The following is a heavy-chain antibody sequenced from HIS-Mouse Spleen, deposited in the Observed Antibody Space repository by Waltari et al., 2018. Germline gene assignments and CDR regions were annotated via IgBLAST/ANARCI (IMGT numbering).Heavy chain of an antibody. CDR3: ARDQGGYQMRPFDAFDI. J-gene: IGHJ3*02. D-gene: IGHD5-12*01. CDR1: GFTFSSYA. Sequence: QVQLVESGGGVVQPGRSLRLSCAASGFTFSSYAMHWVRQAPGKGLDWVAGISYDGINKYYAESVKGRFTISRDNSKNTLYLQMNSLRAEDTAVYYCARDQGGYQMRPFDAFDIWGQGTMVTVSS. V-gene: IGHV3-30-3*01. CDR2: ISYDGINK.